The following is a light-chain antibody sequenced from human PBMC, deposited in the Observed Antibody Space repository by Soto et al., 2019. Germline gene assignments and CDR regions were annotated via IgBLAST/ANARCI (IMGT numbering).Light chain of an antibody. V-gene: IGKV3-20*01. CDR1: QSVSNND. CDR3: DHDSRSPPYT. Sequence: EIVLTQSPDTLSLSPGERATVSCRASQSVSNNDLAWYQQRPGQAPRLVLYGASTRPTGIPDRFSGSGSGTEFTLTISRLEPEDFAVYYCDHDSRSPPYTFGQGTKLDIK. CDR2: GAS. J-gene: IGKJ2*01.